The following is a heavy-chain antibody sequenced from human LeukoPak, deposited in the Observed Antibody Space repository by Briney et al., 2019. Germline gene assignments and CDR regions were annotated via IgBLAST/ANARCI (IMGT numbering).Heavy chain of an antibody. J-gene: IGHJ4*02. CDR1: GGSVTNYY. Sequence: SETLSLTCTVSGGSVTNYYWNWLRQSTGQGLEWIAYIYYTGRATYNPSFKSRVTISVDPSRNQFSLEMRYVTAADTAIYYCARDAVTSGSGSHFDYWGQGNLVTVSS. CDR3: ARDAVTSGSGSHFDY. D-gene: IGHD3-10*01. CDR2: IYYTGRA. V-gene: IGHV4-59*02.